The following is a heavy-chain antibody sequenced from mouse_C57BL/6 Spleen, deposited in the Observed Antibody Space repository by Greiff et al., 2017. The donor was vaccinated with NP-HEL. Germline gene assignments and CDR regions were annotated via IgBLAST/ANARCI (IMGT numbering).Heavy chain of an antibody. CDR2: ISDGGSYT. J-gene: IGHJ3*01. Sequence: DVTLVESGGGLVKPGGSLKLSCAASGFTFSSYAMSWVRQTPEKRLEWVATISDGGSYTYYPDNVKGRFTISRDNAKNNLYLQMSHLKSEATAMYYVASDECSYDYDWDDGAWFAYWGQGTLFTVSA. CDR1: GFTFSSYA. CDR3: ASDECSYDYDWDDGAWFAY. V-gene: IGHV5-4*03. D-gene: IGHD2-4*01.